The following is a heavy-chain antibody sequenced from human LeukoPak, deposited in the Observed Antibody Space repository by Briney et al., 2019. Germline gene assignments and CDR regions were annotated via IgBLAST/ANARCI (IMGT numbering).Heavy chain of an antibody. J-gene: IGHJ3*02. CDR3: TLGSGWTDDAFDI. D-gene: IGHD6-19*01. CDR1: GFTFGDYA. Sequence: GRSLRLSCTASGFTFGDYAMSWVRQAPGKGLEWVGFIRSKAYGGTTEYAASVKGRFTISRDDSKGIAYLQMNSLKTEDTAVYYCTLGSGWTDDAFDIWGQGTMVTVSS. V-gene: IGHV3-49*04. CDR2: IRSKAYGGTT.